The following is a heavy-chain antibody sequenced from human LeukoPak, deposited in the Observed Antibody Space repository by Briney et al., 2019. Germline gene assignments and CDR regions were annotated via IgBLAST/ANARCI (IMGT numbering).Heavy chain of an antibody. CDR2: MYSGGST. Sequence: PGGSLRLSCAASGFTVGSNYMSWVRQAPGRGLEWVSVMYSGGSTYYADSVKGRFTISRDNSKNTLYLQMDSLRAEDTAVYYCASNIVATIGLDYWGQGTLVTVSS. CDR3: ASNIVATIGLDY. J-gene: IGHJ4*02. CDR1: GFTVGSNY. V-gene: IGHV3-66*01. D-gene: IGHD5-12*01.